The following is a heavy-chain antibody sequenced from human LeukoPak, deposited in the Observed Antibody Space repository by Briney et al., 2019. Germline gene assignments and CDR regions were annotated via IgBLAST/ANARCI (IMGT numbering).Heavy chain of an antibody. CDR1: GGSISPISSSTYY. D-gene: IGHD6-25*01. Sequence: PSETLSLTCTVSGGSISPISSSTYYWGWIRQAPGQDLEWIGSLFYGENTHYNPFLKSRATLSVDASNNQFSLKLTSVTAADAAVYFCARQLPTAAADTRGYFDYWGQGTVVTVSS. CDR2: LFYGENT. J-gene: IGHJ4*02. V-gene: IGHV4-39*01. CDR3: ARQLPTAAADTRGYFDY.